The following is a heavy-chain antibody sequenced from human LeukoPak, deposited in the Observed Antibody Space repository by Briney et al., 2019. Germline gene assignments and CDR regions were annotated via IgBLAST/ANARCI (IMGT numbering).Heavy chain of an antibody. CDR1: GGTFTGYY. V-gene: IGHV1-2*02. CDR2: INPNSGGT. Sequence: ASVKVFCKASGGTFTGYYMHWVRQAPGRGLEWMGWINPNSGGTNYAQKFQGRVTMTRDTSISTAYMELSRLRSDDTAVYYCARVEAAAGNGWGQGTLVTVSS. J-gene: IGHJ4*02. D-gene: IGHD6-13*01. CDR3: ARVEAAAGNG.